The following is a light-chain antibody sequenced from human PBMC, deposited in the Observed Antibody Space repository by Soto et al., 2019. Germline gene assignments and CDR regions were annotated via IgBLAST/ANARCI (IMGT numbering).Light chain of an antibody. CDR3: QQRSNWPIT. CDR1: QSVSSY. CDR2: DAS. J-gene: IGKJ5*01. V-gene: IGKV3-11*01. Sequence: EIGLTQSPATLSLSAGERATLACRASQSVSSYLAWYQQTPVQAPRLLSYDASNRATGIPARFSGSGSGTEFTLTISSLQPEDFAVYYCQQRSNWPITFGQGTRLEIK.